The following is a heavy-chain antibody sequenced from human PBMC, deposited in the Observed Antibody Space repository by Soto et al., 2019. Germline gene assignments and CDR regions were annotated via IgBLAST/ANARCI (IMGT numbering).Heavy chain of an antibody. CDR1: GFTFSNAW. D-gene: IGHD2-15*01. Sequence: GGSLRLSCAASGFTFSNAWMNWVRQAPGKGLEWVGRIKSKTDGGTTDYAAPVKGRFTISRDDSKNTVYLQMNSLKTEDTAVYYCTTGWQLLHTYYFDYWGQGTLVTVSS. CDR2: IKSKTDGGTT. CDR3: TTGWQLLHTYYFDY. V-gene: IGHV3-15*07. J-gene: IGHJ4*02.